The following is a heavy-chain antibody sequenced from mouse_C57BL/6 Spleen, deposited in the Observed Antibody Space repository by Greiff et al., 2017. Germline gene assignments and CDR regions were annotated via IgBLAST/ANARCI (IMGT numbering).Heavy chain of an antibody. V-gene: IGHV3-6*01. CDR3: AGALYYAMGY. CDR1: GYSITSGYY. CDR2: ISYDGSN. J-gene: IGHJ4*01. Sequence: ESGPGLVKPSQSLSLTCSVTGYSITSGYYWNWIRQFPGNKLEWMGYISYDGSNNYNPSLKNRISITRDTSKNQFFLKLHSVTTEDTATYYCAGALYYAMGYWGQGTSVTVSS.